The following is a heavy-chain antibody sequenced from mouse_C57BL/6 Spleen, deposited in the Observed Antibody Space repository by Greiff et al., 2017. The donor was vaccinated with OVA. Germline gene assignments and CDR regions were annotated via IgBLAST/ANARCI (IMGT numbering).Heavy chain of an antibody. V-gene: IGHV5-6*01. J-gene: IGHJ4*01. Sequence: EVHLVESGGDLVKPGGSLKLSCAASGFTFSSYGMSWVRQTPDKRLEWVATISSGGSYTYYPDSVKGRFTISRDNAKNTLYLQMSSLKSEDTAMYYCARHVSEDAMDYWGQGTSVTVSS. CDR1: GFTFSSYG. CDR3: ARHVSEDAMDY. D-gene: IGHD1-3*01. CDR2: ISSGGSYT.